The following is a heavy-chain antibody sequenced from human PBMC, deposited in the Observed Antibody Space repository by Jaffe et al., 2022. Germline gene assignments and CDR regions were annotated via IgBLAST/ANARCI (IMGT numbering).Heavy chain of an antibody. CDR2: IGLDGT. CDR1: GFTFSTYS. J-gene: IGHJ4*02. Sequence: EVQLLESGGGLVQPGGSLRLSCAASGFTFSTYSLSWVRVVPGKGLQWVSSIGLDGTFYGDSVKGRFTISRDNRKNILYLQMNSLRAEDTALYYCAKGHYGSGTNAFEYWGQGTLVTVSS. V-gene: IGHV3-23*01. D-gene: IGHD3-10*01. CDR3: AKGHYGSGTNAFEY.